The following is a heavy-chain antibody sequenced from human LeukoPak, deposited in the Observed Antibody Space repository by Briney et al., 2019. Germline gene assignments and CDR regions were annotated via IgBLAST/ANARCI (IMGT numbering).Heavy chain of an antibody. Sequence: SETLSLTCAVYGGSFSGYYWSWIRQPPGKGLEWIGEINHSGSTNYNPSLKSRVFISVDTSKNQFSLKLSSVTAADTAVYYCARGYLAYYDSSGYVPYYFDYWGEGTLVTVSS. D-gene: IGHD3-22*01. V-gene: IGHV4-34*01. J-gene: IGHJ4*01. CDR1: GGSFSGYY. CDR2: INHSGST. CDR3: ARGYLAYYDSSGYVPYYFDY.